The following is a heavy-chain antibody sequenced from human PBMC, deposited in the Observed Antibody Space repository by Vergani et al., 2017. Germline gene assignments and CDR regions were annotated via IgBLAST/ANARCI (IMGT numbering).Heavy chain of an antibody. Sequence: QAQLQESGPRLVKPSQTLSLTCSFSGGSLDIHSQTWGWIRQPAREGIEWIGLIAVNGKSHFSSSLESRVTMSADASRGRFSLNLRSVTTSDTAVYYCATIGYRRWGYYFDYWGQGILVTVS. D-gene: IGHD2-2*02. CDR3: ATIGYRRWGYYFDY. CDR2: IAVNGKS. CDR1: GGSLDIHSQT. J-gene: IGHJ4*02. V-gene: IGHV4-61*02.